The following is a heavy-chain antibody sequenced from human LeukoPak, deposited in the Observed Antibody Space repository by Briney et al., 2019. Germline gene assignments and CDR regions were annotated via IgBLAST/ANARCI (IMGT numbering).Heavy chain of an antibody. CDR2: IIPIFGTA. D-gene: IGHD3-10*01. Sequence: ASVKVSCKASGGTFSSYAISWVRQAPGQGLEWMGGIIPIFGTANYAQKFQGRVTITADESTSTAYMGLSSLRSEDTAVYYCARFVSTMVRGVIIYYYMDVWGQGTLVTVSS. CDR3: ARFVSTMVRGVIIYYYMDV. V-gene: IGHV1-69*13. CDR1: GGTFSSYA. J-gene: IGHJ6*03.